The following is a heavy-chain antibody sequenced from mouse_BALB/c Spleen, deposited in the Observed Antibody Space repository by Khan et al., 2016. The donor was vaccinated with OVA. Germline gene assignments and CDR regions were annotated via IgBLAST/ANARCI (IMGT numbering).Heavy chain of an antibody. D-gene: IGHD2-10*01. Sequence: QVQLQQSGAELARPGASVKMSCKASGYTFTSYTIHWIKLRPGQGLEWIGFINPSNGYTNYNQKFKDKATLTADKSSTTVYMQLSSLTSDDSAVYNGVRDGAYHGNQGCFAYGGQGTLVTFSA. CDR3: VRDGAYHGNQGCFAY. V-gene: IGHV1-4*01. CDR2: INPSNGYT. CDR1: GYTFTSYT. J-gene: IGHJ3*01.